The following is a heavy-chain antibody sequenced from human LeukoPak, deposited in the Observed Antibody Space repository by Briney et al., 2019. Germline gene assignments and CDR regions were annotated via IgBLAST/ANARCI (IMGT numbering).Heavy chain of an antibody. CDR2: IYGSGVSI. CDR3: AKDLGWELPAEAY. V-gene: IGHV3-23*01. D-gene: IGHD1-26*01. Sequence: GGSLRLSCVASGFTFEKYVMNWARQAPGKGLEWLATIYGSGVSISYADSVKGRFTISRDNSNNTLYLQMNSLRAEDTAMYFCAKDLGWELPAEAYWGQGILVTVSS. CDR1: GFTFEKYV. J-gene: IGHJ4*02.